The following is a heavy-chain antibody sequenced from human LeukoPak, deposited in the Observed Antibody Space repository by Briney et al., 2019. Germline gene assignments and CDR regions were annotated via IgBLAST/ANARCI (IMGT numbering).Heavy chain of an antibody. J-gene: IGHJ4*02. CDR2: INTENGNT. CDR1: GYTFTRYG. CDR3: ARWGPTVVTPLNY. Sequence: ASVKVSCKASGYTFTRYGISWVRQAPGQRLEWMGWINTENGNTNYAQKLQDRVTMTTDTSTSTAYMELRSLRSDDTAVYYCARWGPTVVTPLNYWGQGTLVTVSS. D-gene: IGHD4-23*01. V-gene: IGHV1-18*01.